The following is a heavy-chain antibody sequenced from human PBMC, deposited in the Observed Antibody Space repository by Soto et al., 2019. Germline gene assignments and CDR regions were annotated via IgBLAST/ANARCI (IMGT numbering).Heavy chain of an antibody. CDR2: ISSSGSTI. D-gene: IGHD2-2*01. J-gene: IGHJ6*02. CDR3: ARRYCISTSCYDYYGMDV. V-gene: IGHV3-11*01. CDR1: GFTFSDYY. Sequence: GGSLRLSCAASGFTFSDYYMSWIRQAPGKGLEWVSYISSSGSTIYYAESVKGRFTISRDNAKNSLYLQMNSLRAEVTALYYCARRYCISTSCYDYYGMDVWGQGTTVTVSS.